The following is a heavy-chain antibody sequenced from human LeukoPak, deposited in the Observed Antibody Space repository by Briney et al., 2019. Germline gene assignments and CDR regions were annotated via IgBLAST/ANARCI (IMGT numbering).Heavy chain of an antibody. D-gene: IGHD7-27*01. Sequence: PSETLSLTCTVSGGSISSYYWSWIRQPPGKGLEWIGYIYYSGSTNYNPSLKNRVTISVDTSKNQFSLKLSSVTAADTAVYYCARVNLGIDGYYFDYWGQGTLVTVSS. CDR3: ARVNLGIDGYYFDY. CDR2: IYYSGST. V-gene: IGHV4-59*01. CDR1: GGSISSYY. J-gene: IGHJ4*02.